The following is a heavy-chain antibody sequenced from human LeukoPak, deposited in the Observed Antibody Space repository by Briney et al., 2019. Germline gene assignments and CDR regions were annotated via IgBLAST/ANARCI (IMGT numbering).Heavy chain of an antibody. CDR2: TYSGGST. CDR3: ARDTVTTFRFRDYQHYGMDV. D-gene: IGHD4-17*01. Sequence: GGSLRLSCAASGFTVSSNYMSWVRQAPGKGLEWVSVTYSGGSTYYADSVKGRFTISRDNSKNTLYLQMNSLRAEDTAVYYCARDTVTTFRFRDYQHYGMDVWGQGTTVTVSS. J-gene: IGHJ6*02. CDR1: GFTVSSNY. V-gene: IGHV3-53*01.